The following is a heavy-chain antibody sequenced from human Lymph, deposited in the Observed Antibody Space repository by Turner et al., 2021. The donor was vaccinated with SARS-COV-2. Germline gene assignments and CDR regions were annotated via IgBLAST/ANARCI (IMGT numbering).Heavy chain of an antibody. CDR3: ARVGSSVVPYYYYGVDV. CDR1: AGTISSYA. D-gene: IGHD3-22*01. Sequence: QVQPVQSGAEVKKPGSSVKVSCKASAGTISSYAISWVRQAPGQGLEWMVGIIPVFGTANYAQKFQGRVTITADESTSTAYMELSSLRSEDTAVYYCARVGSSVVPYYYYGVDVWGQGTTVTVSS. V-gene: IGHV1-69*01. CDR2: IIPVFGTA. J-gene: IGHJ6*02.